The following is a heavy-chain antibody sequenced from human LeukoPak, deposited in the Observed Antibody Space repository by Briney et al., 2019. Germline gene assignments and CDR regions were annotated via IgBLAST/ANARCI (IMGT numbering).Heavy chain of an antibody. D-gene: IGHD1-1*01. Sequence: GGSLRLSCVASGFTFSRYSMNWVRQAPGKGLEWVSYISGSDNTIYYADSVKGRFTISRGNAKNSLYLQMNSLRAEDTAVYYCARDGRETGTTDNDAFDIWGQGTMVTVSS. J-gene: IGHJ3*02. CDR3: ARDGRETGTTDNDAFDI. CDR2: ISGSDNTI. CDR1: GFTFSRYS. V-gene: IGHV3-48*04.